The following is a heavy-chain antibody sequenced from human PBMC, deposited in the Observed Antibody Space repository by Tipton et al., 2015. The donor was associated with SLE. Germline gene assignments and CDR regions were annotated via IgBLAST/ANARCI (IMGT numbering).Heavy chain of an antibody. CDR1: GFTFSSYS. CDR2: MSTSSNYI. D-gene: IGHD6-19*01. J-gene: IGHJ4*02. Sequence: SLRLSCAASGFTFSSYSMNWVRQAPGKGLEWVSSMSTSSNYIYYADSLKGRFTISRDNAKNSLYLQMNSLRAEDTAVYYCARVPLPGIAVAGTGYWGQGTLVTVSS. CDR3: ARVPLPGIAVAGTGY. V-gene: IGHV3-21*01.